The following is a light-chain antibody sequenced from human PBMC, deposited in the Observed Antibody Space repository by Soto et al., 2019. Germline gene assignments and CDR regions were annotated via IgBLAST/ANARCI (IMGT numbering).Light chain of an antibody. J-gene: IGKJ4*01. CDR2: AAS. CDR1: QSIRNR. Sequence: DIQITQSPSTRYASVGDRVAITCRASQSIRNRLAWYQQKPGQIPNLLIYAASTLQAGVPSRFSGSGAGTDCTRTISSLQHEDVTADYCPKYNSDTLTFGGGTKVDI. CDR3: PKYNSDTLT. V-gene: IGKV1-27*01.